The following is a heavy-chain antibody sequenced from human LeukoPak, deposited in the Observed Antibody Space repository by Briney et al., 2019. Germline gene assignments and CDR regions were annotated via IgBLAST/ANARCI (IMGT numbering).Heavy chain of an antibody. D-gene: IGHD1-26*01. CDR1: GFTFSSYA. CDR3: AKHQSMGIVGATSLDY. J-gene: IGHJ4*02. V-gene: IGHV3-23*01. CDR2: ISGSGGST. Sequence: GGSLRLSCAASGFTFSSYAMSWVRQAPGKGLEWVSAISGSGGSTYYADSVKGRFTISRDNSKNTLYLQMNSLRAEDTAVYYCAKHQSMGIVGATSLDYWGQGTLVTVSS.